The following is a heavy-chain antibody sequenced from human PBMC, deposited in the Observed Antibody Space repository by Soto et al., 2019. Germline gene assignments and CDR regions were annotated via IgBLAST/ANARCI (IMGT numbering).Heavy chain of an antibody. J-gene: IGHJ4*02. D-gene: IGHD1-26*01. V-gene: IGHV3-21*01. CDR1: GFTFSSYS. CDR3: AREGEHEIVGATYGFDY. Sequence: PGGSLRLSCAASGFTFSSYSMNWVRQAPGKGLEWVSSISSSSSYIYYADSVKGRFTISRDNAKNSLYLQMNSLRAEDTAVYYCAREGEHEIVGATYGFDYWGQGTLVTVSS. CDR2: ISSSSSYI.